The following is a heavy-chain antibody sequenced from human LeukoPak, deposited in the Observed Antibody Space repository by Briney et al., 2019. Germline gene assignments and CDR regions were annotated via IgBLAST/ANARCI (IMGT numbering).Heavy chain of an antibody. Sequence: SQTLSLTCTVSGGSVNSGHYYWSWIRQPPGKGLEWIGYIYYSGSTNYNPSLKSRVTISVDTSKNQFSLKLSSVTAADTAVYYCASRIAAAGTVDYWGQGTLVTVSS. J-gene: IGHJ4*02. D-gene: IGHD6-13*01. CDR2: IYYSGST. CDR1: GGSVNSGHYY. V-gene: IGHV4-30-4*08. CDR3: ASRIAAAGTVDY.